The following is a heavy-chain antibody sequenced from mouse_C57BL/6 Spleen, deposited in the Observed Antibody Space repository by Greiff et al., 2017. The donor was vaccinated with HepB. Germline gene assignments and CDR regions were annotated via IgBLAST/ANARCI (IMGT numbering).Heavy chain of an antibody. CDR1: GYTFTSYW. CDR2: IYPSDSET. CDR3: ARNPDGSNAMDY. J-gene: IGHJ4*01. D-gene: IGHD2-3*01. V-gene: IGHV1-61*01. Sequence: QVQLQQPGAELVRPGSSVKLSCKASGYTFTSYWMDWVKQRPGQGLEWIGNIYPSDSETHYNQKFKDKATLTVDKSSSTAYMQLSSLTSEDSAVYYCARNPDGSNAMDYWGQGTSVTVSS.